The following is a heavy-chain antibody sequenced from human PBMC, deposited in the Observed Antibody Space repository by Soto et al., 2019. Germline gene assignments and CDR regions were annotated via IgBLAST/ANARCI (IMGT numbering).Heavy chain of an antibody. Sequence: QVLLVESGGGVVQPGRSLRLSCAASGFTFSSYGMHWVRQAPGKGLEWVAVISYDGSNKYYADSVKGRFTISRDNSKNPLYLQMNSLRAEDTAVYYCAKDLGEVRDDYGDGGDYWGQGTLVTVSS. V-gene: IGHV3-30*18. J-gene: IGHJ4*02. CDR2: ISYDGSNK. D-gene: IGHD4-17*01. CDR1: GFTFSSYG. CDR3: AKDLGEVRDDYGDGGDY.